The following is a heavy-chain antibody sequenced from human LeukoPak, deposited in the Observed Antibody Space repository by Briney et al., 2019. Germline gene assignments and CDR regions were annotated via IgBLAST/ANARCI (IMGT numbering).Heavy chain of an antibody. D-gene: IGHD2-8*02. Sequence: ASVKVSCKASGGSFSNYVLAWVRQAPGQGLEWVGGIIPVFGTANSAQRFQGRVTIYTDESKTTVYMNLNGLTSEDTAIYYCATVPLTGGRTYYLDDWGQGTLVTVSS. CDR3: ATVPLTGGRTYYLDD. J-gene: IGHJ4*02. CDR2: IIPVFGTA. V-gene: IGHV1-69*05. CDR1: GGSFSNYV.